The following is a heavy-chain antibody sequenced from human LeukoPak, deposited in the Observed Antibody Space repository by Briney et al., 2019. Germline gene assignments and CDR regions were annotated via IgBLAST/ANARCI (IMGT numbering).Heavy chain of an antibody. CDR3: ARASIVGATAFDY. CDR1: GGFISSSSYY. J-gene: IGHJ4*02. Sequence: SETLSLTCTVSGGFISSSSYYWGWIRQPPGKGLEWIGSIYYSGSTYYNPSLKSRVTISVDTSKNQFSLKLSSVTAADTAVYYCARASIVGATAFDYWGQGTLVTVSS. CDR2: IYYSGST. V-gene: IGHV4-39*07. D-gene: IGHD1-26*01.